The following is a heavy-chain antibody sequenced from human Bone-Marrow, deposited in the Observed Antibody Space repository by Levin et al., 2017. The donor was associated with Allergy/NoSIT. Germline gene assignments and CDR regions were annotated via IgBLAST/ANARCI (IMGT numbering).Heavy chain of an antibody. CDR1: GFTCSDYY. D-gene: IGHD6-13*01. J-gene: IGHJ4*02. CDR2: TRNKANSYTT. Sequence: LSLTCAASGFTCSDYYMDWVRQAPGKGLEWVGRTRNKANSYTTQYAASVKGRFTISRDESKNSLYLQMSSLRTEDTAVYYCARGSITAAATHYDYWGQGTLVTSPQ. V-gene: IGHV3-72*01. CDR3: ARGSITAAATHYDY.